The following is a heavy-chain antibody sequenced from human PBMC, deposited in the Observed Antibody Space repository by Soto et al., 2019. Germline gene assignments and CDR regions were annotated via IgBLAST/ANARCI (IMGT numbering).Heavy chain of an antibody. D-gene: IGHD2-21*02. J-gene: IGHJ4*02. CDR2: IYYSGSS. Sequence: PSETLCLTWTVSGCTMSSGGYYWSWIRQHPGKGLEWIGYIYYSGSSDFNPSLKSRAQISLDTSKKQFSLELSSVTTADTAVYYCARIVAYCGGDCYTWGRGTLVTVSS. CDR3: ARIVAYCGGDCYT. CDR1: GCTMSSGGYY. V-gene: IGHV4-31*02.